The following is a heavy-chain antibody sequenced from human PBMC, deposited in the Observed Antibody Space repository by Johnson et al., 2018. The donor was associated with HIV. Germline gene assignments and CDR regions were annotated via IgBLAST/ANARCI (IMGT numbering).Heavy chain of an antibody. CDR2: IYVGGDT. CDR1: GFSVSGNY. J-gene: IGHJ3*01. V-gene: IGHV3-53*01. CDR3: ARAYYDSRGYYPHAFHV. Sequence: VQLVESGGGFIQPGGSLRVSCAASGFSVSGNYMSWVRQAPGKGLEWVSSIYVGGDTYSADSVEGRATISRDHSENTLYLQMNRLRAVDTAVYYCARAYYDSRGYYPHAFHVWGQGTVVTVSS. D-gene: IGHD3-22*01.